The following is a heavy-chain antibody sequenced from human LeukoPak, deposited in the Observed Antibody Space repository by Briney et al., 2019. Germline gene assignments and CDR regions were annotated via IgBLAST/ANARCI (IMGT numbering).Heavy chain of an antibody. V-gene: IGHV4-59*01. CDR1: GDSISSYY. D-gene: IGHD6-13*01. J-gene: IGHJ1*01. Sequence: SETLSLTCTVSGDSISSYYWSWIRKPPGKGLEWIGYIYYSGSTNYNPSLKSRVTISVDTSKNRFSLKLSSVTAADTAVYYCARARIAAAGTWYFQHWGQGTLVTVSS. CDR3: ARARIAAAGTWYFQH. CDR2: IYYSGST.